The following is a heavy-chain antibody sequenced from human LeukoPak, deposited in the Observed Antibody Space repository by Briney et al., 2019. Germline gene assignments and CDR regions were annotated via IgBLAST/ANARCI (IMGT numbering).Heavy chain of an antibody. J-gene: IGHJ6*02. D-gene: IGHD3-9*01. CDR2: IGEDGSTT. V-gene: IGHV3-43*02. CDR3: AKGFSILTSKHYFYYHGFDV. Sequence: GGSLRLSCAASGIAFENYAMDWVRQAPGKGLEWVSLIGEDGSTTWYADSVKGRFTISRDNGKNSLYLHMNSLRPEDTALYYCAKGFSILTSKHYFYYHGFDVWGQGTPVTVSS. CDR1: GIAFENYA.